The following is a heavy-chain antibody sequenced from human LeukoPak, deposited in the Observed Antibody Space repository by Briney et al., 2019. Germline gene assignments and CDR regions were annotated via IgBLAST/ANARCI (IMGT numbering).Heavy chain of an antibody. CDR2: MKRDGSEI. Sequence: GGSLRLSCSASGFTFSTYWMSWVRQAPGKGLEWVANMKRDGSEIYYVDSVRGRFTISRDNARNSLYLQMNSLRDEDTAVYYCARDILKGYSSSGMDGWGQGTTVTVSS. CDR3: ARDILKGYSSSGMDG. J-gene: IGHJ6*02. V-gene: IGHV3-7*01. CDR1: GFTFSTYW. D-gene: IGHD5-18*01.